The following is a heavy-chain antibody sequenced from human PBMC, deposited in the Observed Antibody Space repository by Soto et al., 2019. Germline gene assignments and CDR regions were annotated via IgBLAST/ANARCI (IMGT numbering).Heavy chain of an antibody. J-gene: IGHJ4*02. Sequence: GGSLRLSCAASGFTFSSYGMHWVRQAPGMGLEWVAVISYDGSSKYYADSVKGRFTISRDNSKNTLYLQMNSLRAEDTAVYYCAKSGDYYFDYWGQGTLVTVSS. CDR1: GFTFSSYG. CDR2: ISYDGSSK. CDR3: AKSGDYYFDY. V-gene: IGHV3-30*18. D-gene: IGHD3-10*01.